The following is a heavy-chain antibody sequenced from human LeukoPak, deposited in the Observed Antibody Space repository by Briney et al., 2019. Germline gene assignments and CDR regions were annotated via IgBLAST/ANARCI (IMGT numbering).Heavy chain of an antibody. CDR1: GYTFTSYG. CDR3: ATLGGRSGGLRHGDY. J-gene: IGHJ4*02. V-gene: IGHV1-18*01. D-gene: IGHD1-26*01. Sequence: ASVKVSCKASGYTFTSYGISWVRQAPGQGLEWMGWISAYNGNTNYAQKLQGRVTMTTDTSTSTAYKELRSLRSDDTAVYYCATLGGRSGGLRHGDYWGQGTLVTVSS. CDR2: ISAYNGNT.